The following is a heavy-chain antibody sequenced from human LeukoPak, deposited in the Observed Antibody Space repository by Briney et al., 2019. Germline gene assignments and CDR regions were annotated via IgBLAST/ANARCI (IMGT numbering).Heavy chain of an antibody. D-gene: IGHD3-22*01. J-gene: IGHJ5*02. V-gene: IGHV3-53*01. Sequence: GGSLRLSCAASGFTVGSGRRMSWVRQAPGEGLEWISTIYSDDATNYGDSVKGRFTISRDNSRNTLDLQMNSLRVEDTAVYYCVRERFNNDYEAWGQGILVTVSS. CDR1: GFTVGSGR. CDR2: IYSDDAT. CDR3: VRERFNNDYEA.